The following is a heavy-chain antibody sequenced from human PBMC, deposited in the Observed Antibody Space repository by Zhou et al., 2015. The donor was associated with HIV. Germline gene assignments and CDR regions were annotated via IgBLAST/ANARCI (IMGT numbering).Heavy chain of an antibody. J-gene: IGHJ6*02. Sequence: QVQLLQSGAEVKEPGASVKVSCETSGYSFTNYYIYWVRQAAGQGLEWMGFIKPAGGDTIYAQKLQGRVTMTTDTSTSTAYMELRSLRSDDTAVYYCARDRSAVAYYYGMDVWGRRDHGHRLL. V-gene: IGHV1-46*01. CDR2: IKPAGGDT. D-gene: IGHD6-19*01. CDR1: GYSFTNYY. CDR3: ARDRSAVAYYYGMDV.